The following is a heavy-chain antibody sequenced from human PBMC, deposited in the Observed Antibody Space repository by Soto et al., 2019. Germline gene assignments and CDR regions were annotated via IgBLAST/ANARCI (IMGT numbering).Heavy chain of an antibody. Sequence: QVQLVQSGAEVKKPGSSVKVSCKASGGTFSSYAISWVRQAPGQGLEWMGGIIPIFGTANYAQKFQGRITITADESTSTDYMELSSLRSEDTAVYYCARIGYCSGGSCWGYYYGMDVWGQGTTVTVSS. J-gene: IGHJ6*02. CDR2: IIPIFGTA. CDR1: GGTFSSYA. V-gene: IGHV1-69*01. D-gene: IGHD2-15*01. CDR3: ARIGYCSGGSCWGYYYGMDV.